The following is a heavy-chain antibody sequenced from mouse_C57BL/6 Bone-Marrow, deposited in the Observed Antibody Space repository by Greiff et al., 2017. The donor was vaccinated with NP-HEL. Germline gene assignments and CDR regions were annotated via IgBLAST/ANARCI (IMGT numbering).Heavy chain of an antibody. D-gene: IGHD2-3*01. J-gene: IGHJ3*01. CDR1: GYTFTSYW. Sequence: QVQLQQPGAELVKPGASVKLSCKASGYTFTSYWMHWVKQRPGQGLEWIGMIHPNSGSTNYNEKFKSKATLTVDKSSSTAYMQLSSLTSEDSAVYYCARTYDGYSTWFAYGGQGTLVTVSA. V-gene: IGHV1-64*01. CDR2: IHPNSGST. CDR3: ARTYDGYSTWFAY.